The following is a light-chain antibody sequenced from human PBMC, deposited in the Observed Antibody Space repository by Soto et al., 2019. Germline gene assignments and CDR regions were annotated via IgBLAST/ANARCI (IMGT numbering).Light chain of an antibody. V-gene: IGKV3-20*01. Sequence: EIVLTQSPGTLSLSPGERATLSCRASRRVSNNYLAWYQQKPGQAPRLLIYGASSRATGIPDRFSGSGSGTDFTITITRLEPEDFAVYYCQQYGTSPPYTFGQGTKLEIK. J-gene: IGKJ2*01. CDR1: RRVSNNY. CDR2: GAS. CDR3: QQYGTSPPYT.